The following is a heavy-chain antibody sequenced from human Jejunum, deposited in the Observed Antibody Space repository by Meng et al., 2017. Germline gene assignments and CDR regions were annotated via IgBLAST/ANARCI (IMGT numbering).Heavy chain of an antibody. CDR2: MYSTGST. J-gene: IGHJ4*02. Sequence: SETLSLTCTVSGGSISGYYWSWIRQPPGKGLEWIGHMYSTGSTNYNPSLQSRVTISLDTSKNQFSLKLNSVTAADAAVYYCARRNLYRTGFDCLGQGTLGTVSS. D-gene: IGHD1-1*01. CDR1: GGSISGYY. V-gene: IGHV4-59*01. CDR3: ARRNLYRTGFDC.